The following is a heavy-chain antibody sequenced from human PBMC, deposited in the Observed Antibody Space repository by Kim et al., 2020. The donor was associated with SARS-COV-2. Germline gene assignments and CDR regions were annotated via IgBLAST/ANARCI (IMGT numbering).Heavy chain of an antibody. CDR3: TRDWGGGDCSYDY. Sequence: GGSLRLSCTASGFTFGDYAMSWVRKAPGKGLEWVGFIRSKAYGGTTEYAASVKGRFTISRDDSKSIAYLQMNSLKTEDTAVYYCTRDWGGGDCSYDYWGQGTLVTVSS. CDR1: GFTFGDYA. D-gene: IGHD2-21*02. CDR2: IRSKAYGGTT. V-gene: IGHV3-49*04. J-gene: IGHJ4*02.